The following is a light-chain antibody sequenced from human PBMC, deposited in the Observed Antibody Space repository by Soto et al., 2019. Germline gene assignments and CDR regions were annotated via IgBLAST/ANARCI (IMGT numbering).Light chain of an antibody. CDR1: QSISSW. CDR3: RQYTT. Sequence: DIQMTQSPSTLSASVGDRVTITCRASQSISSWLAWYQQKPGKAPKLLIYDASSLESGVPSRFSGSGSGTEFTLTISSLQPDEFATYYCRQYTTFGQGTKVEIK. CDR2: DAS. J-gene: IGKJ1*01. V-gene: IGKV1-5*01.